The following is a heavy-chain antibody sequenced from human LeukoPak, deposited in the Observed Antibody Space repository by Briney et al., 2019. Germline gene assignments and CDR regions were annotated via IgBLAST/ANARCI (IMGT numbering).Heavy chain of an antibody. CDR2: ISSSSSYI. J-gene: IGHJ6*03. CDR3: AKGAIAVAGISYYYYMDV. Sequence: GGSLRLSCAASGFTFSSYSMNWVRQAPGKGLEWVSSISSSSSYIYYADSVKGRFTISRDNAKNSLYLQMNSLRAEDTALYYCAKGAIAVAGISYYYYMDVWGKGTTVTVSS. D-gene: IGHD6-19*01. CDR1: GFTFSSYS. V-gene: IGHV3-21*04.